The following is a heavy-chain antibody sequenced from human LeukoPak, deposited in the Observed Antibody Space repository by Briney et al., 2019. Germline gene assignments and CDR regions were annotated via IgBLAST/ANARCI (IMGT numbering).Heavy chain of an antibody. CDR2: INHSGST. CDR1: GGPFSGYY. J-gene: IGHJ4*02. V-gene: IGHV4-34*01. CDR3: ARDYYGSGSYNY. Sequence: SETLSLTCAVYGGPFSGYYWSWIRQPPGKGLEWIGEINHSGSTYYNPSLKSRVTISVDTSKNQFSLKLSSVTAADTAVYYCARDYYGSGSYNYWGQGTLVTVSS. D-gene: IGHD3-10*01.